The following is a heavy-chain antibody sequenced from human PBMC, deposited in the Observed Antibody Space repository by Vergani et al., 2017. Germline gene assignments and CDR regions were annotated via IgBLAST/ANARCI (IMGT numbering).Heavy chain of an antibody. J-gene: IGHJ4*02. CDR2: IYTSGST. CDR1: GGSISSGSYY. CDR3: ARDNYGDYDY. V-gene: IGHV4-61*02. Sequence: QVQLQESGPGLVKPSQTLSLTCTVSGGSISSGSYYWSWIRQPAGKGLEWIGRIYTSGSTNYNPSLKRRVTISVDTSKNQCSLKLSSVTAADTAVYYCARDNYGDYDYWGQGTLVTVSS. D-gene: IGHD4-17*01.